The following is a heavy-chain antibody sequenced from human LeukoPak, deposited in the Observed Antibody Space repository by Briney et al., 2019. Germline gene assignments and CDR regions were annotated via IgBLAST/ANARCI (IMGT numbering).Heavy chain of an antibody. Sequence: GRSLRLSCAASGFTFSSYGMHWVRQAPGKGLEWVAVIWYDGSNKYYADSVKGRFTISRDNSKNTLYLQMNSLRAEDTAVYYCAREWELLGYYYYGMDVWAKGPRSPSP. J-gene: IGHJ6*02. V-gene: IGHV3-33*01. D-gene: IGHD1-26*01. CDR2: IWYDGSNK. CDR1: GFTFSSYG. CDR3: AREWELLGYYYYGMDV.